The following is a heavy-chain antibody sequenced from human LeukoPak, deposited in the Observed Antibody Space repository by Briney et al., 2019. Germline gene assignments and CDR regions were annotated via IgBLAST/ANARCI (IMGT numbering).Heavy chain of an antibody. J-gene: IGHJ4*02. V-gene: IGHV1-46*01. Sequence: ASVKVSCKASGYTFTSYYMHWVRQAPGQGLEWMGIISPSGGSTSYAQKFQGRVTMTRDMSTSTVYMELSSLRSEDTAVYYCARDHRGDFRQQLVRRAYYFDYWGQGTLVTVSS. CDR1: GYTFTSYY. D-gene: IGHD6-13*01. CDR3: ARDHRGDFRQQLVRRAYYFDY. CDR2: ISPSGGST.